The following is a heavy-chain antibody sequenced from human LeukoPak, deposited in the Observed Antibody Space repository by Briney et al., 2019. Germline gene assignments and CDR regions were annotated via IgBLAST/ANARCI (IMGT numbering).Heavy chain of an antibody. CDR2: INAGNGNT. V-gene: IGHV1-3*01. CDR1: GYTFTSYA. D-gene: IGHD2-15*01. CDR3: ASGKCSGGSCLSY. J-gene: IGHJ4*02. Sequence: ASVNVSCTASGYTFTSYAMHWVRQAPGQRLEWMGWINAGNGNTKYSQKFQGRVTITRDTSASTAYMELSSLRSEDTAVYYCASGKCSGGSCLSYWGQGTLVTVSS.